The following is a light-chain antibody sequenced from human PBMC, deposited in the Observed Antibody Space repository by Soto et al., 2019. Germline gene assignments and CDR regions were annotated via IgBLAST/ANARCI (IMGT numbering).Light chain of an antibody. CDR2: DAS. J-gene: IGKJ1*01. V-gene: IGKV1-5*01. CDR3: QHYNIYSPWT. Sequence: IQMTQSPSTLSASEGDRVTLTCRASQSINAWLAWYQQKPGKAPKLLIYDASSLQSGVPSRFSGSGSGTEFTLTISGLQPDDFATYYCQHYNIYSPWTFGQGTKVEIK. CDR1: QSINAW.